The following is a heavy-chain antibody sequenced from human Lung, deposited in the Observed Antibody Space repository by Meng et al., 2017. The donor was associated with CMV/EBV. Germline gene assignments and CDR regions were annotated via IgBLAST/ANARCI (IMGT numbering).Heavy chain of an antibody. J-gene: IGHJ3*02. CDR3: ARKVFRASDAFDI. Sequence: ASVXVSXKASGYTFTGYYLHWVRQAPGQGLEWMGWINSKIGDANYTQKFQGRVTVTRDTFISTAYMELKRLTYDDTAVYFCARKVFRASDAFDIWGQGTMVTVSS. CDR1: GYTFTGYY. CDR2: INSKIGDA. V-gene: IGHV1-2*02.